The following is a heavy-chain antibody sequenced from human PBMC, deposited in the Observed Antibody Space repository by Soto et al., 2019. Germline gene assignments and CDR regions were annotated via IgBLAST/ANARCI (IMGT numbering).Heavy chain of an antibody. V-gene: IGHV1-8*01. CDR1: GYSFTSLD. D-gene: IGHD7-27*01. Sequence: ASVKVSCKASGYSFTSLDINWVRQTAGQGLEWMGWMEPSTGRTGYAQKFQGRVTMTRDTSINTAYMELTSLRSEDTAVYYCARDTGDGTFDFWGQGTLVTV. CDR2: MEPSTGRT. CDR3: ARDTGDGTFDF. J-gene: IGHJ4*02.